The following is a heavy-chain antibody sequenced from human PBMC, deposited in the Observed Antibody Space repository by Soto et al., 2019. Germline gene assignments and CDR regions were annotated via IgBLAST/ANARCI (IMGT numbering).Heavy chain of an antibody. CDR2: IYFSGST. J-gene: IGHJ5*02. Sequence: KPSETLSLTCTVSGASINSGGYYWSWVRQLPGKGLEWIGYIYFSGSTYCNPSLESQLTISLDTSKNQFSLKLSSVTAADTAVYYCARASSGYYSEFDPWGQGTLVTVSS. D-gene: IGHD3-22*01. CDR1: GASINSGGYY. CDR3: ARASSGYYSEFDP. V-gene: IGHV4-31*01.